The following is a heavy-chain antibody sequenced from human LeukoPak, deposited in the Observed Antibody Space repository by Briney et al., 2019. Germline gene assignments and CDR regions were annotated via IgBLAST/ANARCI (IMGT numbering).Heavy chain of an antibody. CDR1: GGSISSYY. J-gene: IGHJ3*02. Sequence: SETLSLTCTVSGGSISSYYWSWIRQPPGKGLEWIGYIYYSGSTNYNPSLKSRVTISVDTSKSQFSLKLSSVTAADTAVYYCARVITPYYYDSSGYVHDAFDIWGQGTMVTVSS. V-gene: IGHV4-59*01. CDR2: IYYSGST. CDR3: ARVITPYYYDSSGYVHDAFDI. D-gene: IGHD3-22*01.